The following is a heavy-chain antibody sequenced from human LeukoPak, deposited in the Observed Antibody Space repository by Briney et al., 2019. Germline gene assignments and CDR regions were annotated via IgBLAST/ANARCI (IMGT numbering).Heavy chain of an antibody. CDR2: ISYDGSNK. J-gene: IGHJ4*02. CDR3: AKDLYDY. V-gene: IGHV3-30-3*01. Sequence: GGSLRLSCAASGFTFSSYAMHWVRQAPGKGLEWVAVISYDGSNKYYADSVKGRFTISRDNSKNTLYLQMNSLRAEDTAVYYCAKDLYDYWGQGTLVTVSS. CDR1: GFTFSSYA.